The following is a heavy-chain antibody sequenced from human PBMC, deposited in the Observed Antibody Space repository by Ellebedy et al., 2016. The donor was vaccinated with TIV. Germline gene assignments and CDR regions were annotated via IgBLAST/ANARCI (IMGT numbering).Heavy chain of an antibody. Sequence: GESLKISCAASGFTFDSYAMTWVRQAPGKGLEWVSSITGLGNNAYYADSVKGRFSISRDNSKNTLDLQMNSLRGEDTAVYYCAKRRGYNYDDHAFDIWGQGTVVTVSS. J-gene: IGHJ3*02. CDR2: ITGLGNNA. V-gene: IGHV3-23*01. CDR3: AKRRGYNYDDHAFDI. D-gene: IGHD5-18*01. CDR1: GFTFDSYA.